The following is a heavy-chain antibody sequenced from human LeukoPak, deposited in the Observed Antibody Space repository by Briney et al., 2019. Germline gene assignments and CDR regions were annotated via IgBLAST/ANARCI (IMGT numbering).Heavy chain of an antibody. V-gene: IGHV1-18*01. D-gene: IGHD6-19*01. Sequence: ASVKVSRKASGYKFTSYGLAWVRQAPGHGPEYMGWISTHNGLADYSEKFRGRVTMTTDTSANSAYMELKSLRSDDTAIYYCVRLSGQWLVHSYFDHWGQGTQVIVSS. CDR3: VRLSGQWLVHSYFDH. CDR2: ISTHNGLA. J-gene: IGHJ4*02. CDR1: GYKFTSYG.